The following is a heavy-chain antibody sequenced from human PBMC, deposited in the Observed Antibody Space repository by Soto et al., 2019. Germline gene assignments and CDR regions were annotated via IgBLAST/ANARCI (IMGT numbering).Heavy chain of an antibody. CDR1: GGSFSGYY. V-gene: IGHV4-59*01. Sequence: SETLSLTCAVYGGSFSGYYWSWIRQPPGKGLEWIGYIYYSGSTNYNPSLKSRVTISVDTSKNQFSLKLSSVTAADTAVYYCARGAYYGSGGWFDPWGQGTLVTVSS. D-gene: IGHD3-10*01. CDR3: ARGAYYGSGGWFDP. J-gene: IGHJ5*02. CDR2: IYYSGST.